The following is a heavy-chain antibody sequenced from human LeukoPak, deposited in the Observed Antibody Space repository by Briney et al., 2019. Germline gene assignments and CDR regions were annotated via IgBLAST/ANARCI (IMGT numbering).Heavy chain of an antibody. Sequence: GGSLRLSCAASGFTVSSNYMTWVRQAPGKGLEWASVIYKNAITYYADTVKGRFTISRDNSKNTLYLQMDSLTAADTAVYYCAKERYDSSGYYDYWGQGTLVTVSS. D-gene: IGHD3-22*01. CDR3: AKERYDSSGYYDY. J-gene: IGHJ4*02. V-gene: IGHV3-53*01. CDR1: GFTVSSNY. CDR2: IYKNAIT.